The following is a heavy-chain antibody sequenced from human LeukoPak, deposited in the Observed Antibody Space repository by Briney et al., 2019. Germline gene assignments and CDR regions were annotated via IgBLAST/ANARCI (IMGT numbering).Heavy chain of an antibody. CDR2: INAYNGHT. Sequence: GASVKVSCKASGYTFTSHGIPWVRQAPGQGLEWVGWINAYNGHTNYVQNLQGRATMTTDTSTSTAYMALRSLRSDDTAVYYCARGEYNYFDYWGQGTLVTVSS. CDR3: ARGEYNYFDY. V-gene: IGHV1-18*01. CDR1: GYTFTSHG. D-gene: IGHD2/OR15-2a*01. J-gene: IGHJ4*02.